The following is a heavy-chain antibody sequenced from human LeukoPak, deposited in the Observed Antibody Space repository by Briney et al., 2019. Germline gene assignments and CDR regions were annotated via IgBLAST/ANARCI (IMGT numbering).Heavy chain of an antibody. J-gene: IGHJ6*04. CDR2: IYYSGST. CDR1: GGSISSYY. Sequence: PSETLSPTCTVSGGSISSYYWSWIRQPPGKGLEWIGYIYYSGSTNYNPSLRSRVTISVDTSKNQFSLKLSSVTAADTAVYYCARATYNVYYYYYGMDVWGKGTTVTVSS. V-gene: IGHV4-59*01. D-gene: IGHD5-24*01. CDR3: ARATYNVYYYYYGMDV.